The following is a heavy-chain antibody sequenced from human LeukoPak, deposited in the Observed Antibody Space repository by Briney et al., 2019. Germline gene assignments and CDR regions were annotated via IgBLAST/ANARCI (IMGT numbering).Heavy chain of an antibody. J-gene: IGHJ4*02. V-gene: IGHV3-7*01. CDR3: ARAYCSSTSCPLGS. D-gene: IGHD2-2*01. CDR1: GFTFSSYW. CDR2: IKQDGSEK. Sequence: GGSLRLSCAASGFTFSSYWMSWVRQAPGKGLEWVANIKQDGSEKYYVDSVKGRFTISRDNAKNSLYLRMNSLRAEDTAVYYCARAYCSSTSCPLGSWGQGTLVTVSS.